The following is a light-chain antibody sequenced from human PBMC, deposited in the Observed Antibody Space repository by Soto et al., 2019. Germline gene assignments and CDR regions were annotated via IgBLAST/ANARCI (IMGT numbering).Light chain of an antibody. Sequence: QSVLTQPASVSGSPGQSITISCTGTSNDVGNGYDSFSWYQHHPGKAPKLIIYEVVNRPSGVSNRFSGSKSGNTASLTISGLQAEDEDDYYCSSYTSDISPYVFGTGTKLTVL. J-gene: IGLJ1*01. CDR2: EVV. CDR1: SNDVGNGYDS. V-gene: IGLV2-14*01. CDR3: SSYTSDISPYV.